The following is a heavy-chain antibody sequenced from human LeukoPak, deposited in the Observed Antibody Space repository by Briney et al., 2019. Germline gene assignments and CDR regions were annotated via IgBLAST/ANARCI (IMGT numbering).Heavy chain of an antibody. CDR3: ARGHLGYCTNGVWPGD. V-gene: IGHV1-69*05. Sequence: GASVKVSCKASGGTFRSYAISWVRQAPGQGREWMGRIIPIFGTANYAQKFQGRVTITTDESTRTVYMELSSLRSEDTAVYYCARGHLGYCTNGVWPGDWGQGTLVTVSS. J-gene: IGHJ4*02. CDR2: IIPIFGTA. D-gene: IGHD2-8*01. CDR1: GGTFRSYA.